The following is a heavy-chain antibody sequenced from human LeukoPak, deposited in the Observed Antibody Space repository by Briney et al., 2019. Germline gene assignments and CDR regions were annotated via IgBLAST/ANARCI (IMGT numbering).Heavy chain of an antibody. Sequence: ASVKVSCKASGYTFTGYYMHWVRQAPGQGLEWMGWINPNSGGTNYAQKFQGRVTMTRDTSISTAYMELSRLRSDDTAVYYCARDSSSLGYYYYMDVWGKGTTVTVSS. D-gene: IGHD6-6*01. V-gene: IGHV1-2*02. CDR3: ARDSSSLGYYYYMDV. J-gene: IGHJ6*03. CDR2: INPNSGGT. CDR1: GYTFTGYY.